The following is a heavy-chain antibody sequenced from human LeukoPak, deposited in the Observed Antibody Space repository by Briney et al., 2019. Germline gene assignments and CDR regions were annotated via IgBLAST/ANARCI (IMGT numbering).Heavy chain of an antibody. CDR3: VVWNGDYTVDY. CDR2: TYYGGST. CDR1: GGSLSRGGDY. J-gene: IGHJ4*02. Sequence: SQTLSLTCTVSGGSLSRGGDYWTWIRQHPGKGLEWIGNTYYGGSTYYNPSLKSRGTISVDTSKNQFSLKLTSVTAADTAVYYCVVWNGDYTVDYSGQGTLVTVSS. V-gene: IGHV4-31*03. D-gene: IGHD4-17*01.